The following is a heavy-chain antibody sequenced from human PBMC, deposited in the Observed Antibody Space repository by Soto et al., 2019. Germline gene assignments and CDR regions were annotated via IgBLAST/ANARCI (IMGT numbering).Heavy chain of an antibody. V-gene: IGHV3-7*03. Sequence: EVQLVESGGGLVQPGGSLRLSCATSGFTFSIHWMSWVRQAPGKGLEWVANIKQDGSDKIYVDSVKGRFTISRDNAENSLFLQMNDLRVEDTAVYFCARISGDPTVAWYFDLWGRGTLVTGSA. CDR3: ARISGDPTVAWYFDL. CDR1: GFTFSIHW. J-gene: IGHJ2*01. D-gene: IGHD3-10*01. CDR2: IKQDGSDK.